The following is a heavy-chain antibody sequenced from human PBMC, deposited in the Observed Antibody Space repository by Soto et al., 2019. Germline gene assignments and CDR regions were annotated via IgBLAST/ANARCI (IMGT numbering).Heavy chain of an antibody. J-gene: IGHJ6*02. CDR1: GFTFSSYG. CDR2: IWYDGSNK. V-gene: IGHV3-33*01. D-gene: IGHD6-6*01. CDR3: ARESSSSDTYYYYGMDV. Sequence: GGSLRLSCAASGFTFSSYGMHWVRQAPGKGLEWVAVIWYDGSNKYYADSVKGRFTISRDNSKNTLYLQMNSLRAEDTAVYYCARESSSSDTYYYYGMDVWGQGTTVTVSS.